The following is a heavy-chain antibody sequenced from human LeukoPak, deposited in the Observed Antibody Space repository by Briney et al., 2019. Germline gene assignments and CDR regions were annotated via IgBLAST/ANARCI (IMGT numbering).Heavy chain of an antibody. D-gene: IGHD1-26*01. V-gene: IGHV3-30*04. CDR2: ISYDGNNK. J-gene: IGHJ5*02. Sequence: GGSLRLSCAASGFTLSSYAMHWVRQAPGKGLEWLTVISYDGNNKYYADSLRGRFTISRDNSKDTLHLQMNSLRAEDTAVYYCARDREVGPTYWFDPWGQGTLVTVSS. CDR1: GFTLSSYA. CDR3: ARDREVGPTYWFDP.